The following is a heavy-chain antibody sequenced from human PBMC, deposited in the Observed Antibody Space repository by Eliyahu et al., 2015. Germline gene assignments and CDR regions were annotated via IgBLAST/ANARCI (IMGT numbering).Heavy chain of an antibody. J-gene: IGHJ4*02. D-gene: IGHD3-22*01. V-gene: IGHV1-69*06. Sequence: QVQLVQSGAEVKKPGSSVKVSCKXXGXTFXSYAISXVRQAPGQGLEWMGGIIPIFGTANYAQKFQGRVTITADKSTSTAYMELSSLRSEDTAVYYCARVAVTMIVWGYFDXWGQGTLVTVSS. CDR3: ARVAVTMIVWGYFDX. CDR2: IIPIFGTA. CDR1: GXTFXSYA.